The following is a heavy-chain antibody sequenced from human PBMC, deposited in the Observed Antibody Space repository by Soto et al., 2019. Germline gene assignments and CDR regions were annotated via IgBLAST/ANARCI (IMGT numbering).Heavy chain of an antibody. Sequence: QLQLQESGPGLVKPSETLSLTCTVSGGSISSSSYYWGWIRQPPGKGLEWIGSIYYSGSTYYNPSLKSRVPISVDTSKNQFSLKLSSVTAADTAVYYCARHRSYATSHAFDIWGQGTMVTVSS. CDR1: GGSISSSSYY. CDR2: IYYSGST. V-gene: IGHV4-39*01. D-gene: IGHD4-17*01. J-gene: IGHJ3*02. CDR3: ARHRSYATSHAFDI.